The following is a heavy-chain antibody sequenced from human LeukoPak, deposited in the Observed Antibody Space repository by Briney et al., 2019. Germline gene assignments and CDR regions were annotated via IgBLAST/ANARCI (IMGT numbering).Heavy chain of an antibody. J-gene: IGHJ4*02. CDR3: ARERDIVVVPAALGD. CDR1: GFTFSSYS. V-gene: IGHV3-21*01. Sequence: GGSLRLSCAASGFTFSSYSMNWVRQAPGKGLEWVSSISSSSSYIYYADSVKGRFTISRDNAKNSLYLQMNSLRAEDTAVYYCARERDIVVVPAALGDWGQGTLVTVSS. D-gene: IGHD2-2*01. CDR2: ISSSSSYI.